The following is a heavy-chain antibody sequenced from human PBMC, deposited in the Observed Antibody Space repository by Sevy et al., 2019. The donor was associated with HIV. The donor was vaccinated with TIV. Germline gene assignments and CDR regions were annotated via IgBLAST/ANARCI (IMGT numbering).Heavy chain of an antibody. CDR2: INHSGST. V-gene: IGHV4-34*01. CDR3: ARGRGIDYGDYTAFDI. J-gene: IGHJ3*02. Sequence: SETLSLTCAVYGGSFSGYYWSWIRHPPGKGLEWIGEINHSGSTNYNPSLKSRVTISVDTSKNQFSLKLSSVTAADTAVYYCARGRGIDYGDYTAFDIWGQGTMVTVSS. D-gene: IGHD4-17*01. CDR1: GGSFSGYY.